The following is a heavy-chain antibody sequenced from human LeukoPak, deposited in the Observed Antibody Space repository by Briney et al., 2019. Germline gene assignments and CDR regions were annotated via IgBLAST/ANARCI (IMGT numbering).Heavy chain of an antibody. Sequence: SETLSLTCTVSGDSISSSNYYWGWIRQPPGKGLEWIGSMYYSGSIYYNPSLKSRVTISVDTSKNQFSLKVSSVTAADTALYYCAGVMGATTLGYWGQGTLVTVSS. CDR2: MYYSGSI. CDR3: AGVMGATTLGY. D-gene: IGHD1-26*01. V-gene: IGHV4-39*07. CDR1: GDSISSSNYY. J-gene: IGHJ4*02.